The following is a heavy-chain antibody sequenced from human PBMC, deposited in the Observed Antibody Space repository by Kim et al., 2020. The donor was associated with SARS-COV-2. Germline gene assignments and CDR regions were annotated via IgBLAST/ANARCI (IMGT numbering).Heavy chain of an antibody. J-gene: IGHJ1*01. CDR2: INHDGTDT. V-gene: IGHV3-7*05. Sequence: GGSLRLSCAASGFTPSIHWMNWVRQTPGKGLEWVANINHDGTDTRYVESVKGRFTISRDSATTAMYLQMNSLRAEDTAVYYCARGIVWLIQHWGQGTLVTVSS. CDR1: GFTPSIHW. D-gene: IGHD3-9*01. CDR3: ARGIVWLIQH.